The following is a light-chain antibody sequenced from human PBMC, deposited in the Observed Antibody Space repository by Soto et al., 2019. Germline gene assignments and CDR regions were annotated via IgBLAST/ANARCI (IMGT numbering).Light chain of an antibody. CDR3: QQYGSSPS. V-gene: IGKV3D-20*01. CDR2: DTS. J-gene: IGKJ1*01. Sequence: EVVMTQSPAPLSLSPGERATLYFGASQRVSGGFLAWYQQKPGLAPRLILYDTSFRATGIPDRFSGSGSGTDFTLTIRRLDPEDFAVYYCQQYGSSPSFGQGTKVDIK. CDR1: QRVSGGF.